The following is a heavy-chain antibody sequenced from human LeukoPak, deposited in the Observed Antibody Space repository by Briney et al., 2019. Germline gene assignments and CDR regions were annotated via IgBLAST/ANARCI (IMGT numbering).Heavy chain of an antibody. V-gene: IGHV4-61*02. D-gene: IGHD3-10*01. Sequence: SETLSLTCTVSGASITSGAFYWSWIRQPAGKGLEWIGRIYTSGSTNYNPSLKSRVTMSVDTSKNQFSLKLSSVTAADTAVYYCARSLYGSGVFDYWGQGTLVTVSS. CDR1: GASITSGAFY. CDR3: ARSLYGSGVFDY. CDR2: IYTSGST. J-gene: IGHJ4*02.